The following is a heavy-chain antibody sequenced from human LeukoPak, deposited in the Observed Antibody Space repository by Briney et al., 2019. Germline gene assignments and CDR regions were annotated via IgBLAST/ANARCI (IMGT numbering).Heavy chain of an antibody. CDR2: IYYTGNT. Sequence: SETLSLTCTVSGGSISSYYWSWIRQPPGKGLEWIGYIYYTGNTDYTPSLKSRVTISVDTSKNQFSLKLSSVTAADTAVYYCARQGGYCSGGSCYPNWFDPWGQGTLVTVSS. J-gene: IGHJ5*02. V-gene: IGHV4-59*08. D-gene: IGHD2-15*01. CDR1: GGSISSYY. CDR3: ARQGGYCSGGSCYPNWFDP.